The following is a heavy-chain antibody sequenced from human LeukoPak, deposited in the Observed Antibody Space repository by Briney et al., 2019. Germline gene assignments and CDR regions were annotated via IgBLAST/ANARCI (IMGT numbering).Heavy chain of an antibody. D-gene: IGHD5-12*01. CDR1: GYRFTSYW. Sequence: GESPKIYCQGSGYRFTSYWMGLVRQMPGKGLELMGIIYPGGSDTIYSPSFQGRVTISADKYITIAYLPWSSLQASDAAIFYCARLGVATIIPDYWGQGTLVTVSS. V-gene: IGHV5-51*01. CDR3: ARLGVATIIPDY. J-gene: IGHJ4*02. CDR2: IYPGGSDT.